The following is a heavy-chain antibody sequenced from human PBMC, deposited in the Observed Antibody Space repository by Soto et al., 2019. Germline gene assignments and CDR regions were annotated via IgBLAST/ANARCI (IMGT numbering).Heavy chain of an antibody. V-gene: IGHV3-53*01. CDR2: IYSGGAT. J-gene: IGHJ2*01. CDR3: ARVDYGDYGLYFDL. D-gene: IGHD4-17*01. Sequence: EVQLVESGGNLIQPGGSLRLSCAASGFTVTNKYMTWVRQAPGKGLEWVSLIYSGGATSYADSVKGRFTISRDNSKDILYLQVNSLRAEDTAVYYCARVDYGDYGLYFDLWGRGTLVTVSS. CDR1: GFTVTNKY.